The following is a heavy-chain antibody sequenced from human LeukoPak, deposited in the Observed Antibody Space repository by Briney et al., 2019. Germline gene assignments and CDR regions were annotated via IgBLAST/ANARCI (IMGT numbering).Heavy chain of an antibody. CDR3: ARDDNLAKNTMIQGY. J-gene: IGHJ4*02. V-gene: IGHV1-46*01. CDR1: GYTFTSYN. D-gene: IGHD3-22*01. CDR2: INPSGGST. Sequence: ASLKVSSKPSGYTFTSYNMHWVRQTPGQGLEWMGIINPSGGSTSYAQKFQGRVTMTRDTSTSTVYMELSSLRSEDTAVYYCARDDNLAKNTMIQGYWGQGTLVTVSS.